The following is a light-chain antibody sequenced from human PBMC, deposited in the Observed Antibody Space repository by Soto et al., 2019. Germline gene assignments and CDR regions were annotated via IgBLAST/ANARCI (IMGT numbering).Light chain of an antibody. CDR3: QQFNGHPIT. CDR1: QGISSY. CDR2: AAS. J-gene: IGKJ5*01. V-gene: IGKV1-9*01. Sequence: LSASVGDRVTITCRASQGISSYLAWYQQKPGKAPKVLIYAASTLQSGVPSRFSGSGSGTEFTLAISSLQPEDVATYYCQQFNGHPITLGQGTRLEIK.